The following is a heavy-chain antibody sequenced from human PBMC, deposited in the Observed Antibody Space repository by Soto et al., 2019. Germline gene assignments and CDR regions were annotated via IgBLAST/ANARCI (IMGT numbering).Heavy chain of an antibody. D-gene: IGHD3-3*01. CDR3: AKDRGFWSGHFDY. Sequence: GGSLRLSCAASGFTFSSYAMSRVRQAPGKGLEWVSAISGSGGSTYYADSVKGRFTISRDNSKNTLYLQMNSLRAEDTAVYYCAKDRGFWSGHFDYWGQGTLVTVSS. V-gene: IGHV3-23*01. CDR1: GFTFSSYA. J-gene: IGHJ4*02. CDR2: ISGSGGST.